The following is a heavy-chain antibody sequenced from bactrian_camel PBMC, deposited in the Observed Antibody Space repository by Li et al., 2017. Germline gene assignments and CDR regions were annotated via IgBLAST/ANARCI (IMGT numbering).Heavy chain of an antibody. Sequence: HVQLVESGGGSVQAGGSLRLSCAISGRSNENYFLAWFRQPPGKEREGVAAMYTGFGGGNIYYDDSVKGRFTISQDNSKNTLFLQMNVLRPEDTAMYYCAARAWGGNCGADSVTEYGYWGQGTQVTVS. CDR2: MYTGFGGGNI. CDR3: AARAWGGNCGADSVTEYGY. V-gene: IGHV3S45*01. CDR1: GRSNENYF. D-gene: IGHD2*01. J-gene: IGHJ4*01.